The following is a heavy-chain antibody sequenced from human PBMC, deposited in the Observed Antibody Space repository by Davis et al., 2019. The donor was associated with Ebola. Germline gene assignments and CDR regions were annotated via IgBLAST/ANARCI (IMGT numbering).Heavy chain of an antibody. J-gene: IGHJ4*02. V-gene: IGHV4-39*01. CDR2: IYYSGST. CDR3: ARKGQRYSYGLLDY. D-gene: IGHD5-18*01. CDR1: GGSISSSSYY. Sequence: PSETLSLTCTVSGGSISSSSYYWGWIRQPPGKGLEWIGSIYYSGSTYYNPSLKSRVTISVDTSKNQFSLKLSSVTAADTAVYYCARKGQRYSYGLLDYWGQGTLVTVSS.